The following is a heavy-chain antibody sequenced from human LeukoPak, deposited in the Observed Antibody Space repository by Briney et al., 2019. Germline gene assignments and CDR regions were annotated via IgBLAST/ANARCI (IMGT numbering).Heavy chain of an antibody. J-gene: IGHJ6*04. Sequence: PGGSVRLSAAASRSTFCSLEWKWVPQAPGMGLEGVSYISSSGSTIYYADSVKGRFTISRDNAKNSLYLQMNSLRAEDTAVYYCAELGITMIGGVWGKGTTVTISS. CDR2: ISSSGSTI. CDR1: RSTFCSLE. V-gene: IGHV3-48*03. CDR3: AELGITMIGGV. D-gene: IGHD3-10*02.